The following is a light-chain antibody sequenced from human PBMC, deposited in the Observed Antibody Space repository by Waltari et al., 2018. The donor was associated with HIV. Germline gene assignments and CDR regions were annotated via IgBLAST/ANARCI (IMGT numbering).Light chain of an antibody. CDR1: QNILYKSDNKIY. CDR3: QQYYSTPPRT. V-gene: IGKV4-1*01. J-gene: IGKJ1*01. CDR2: WAS. Sequence: DIVMTQYPDSLAVSLGERATINCKSSQNILYKSDNKIYLAWYQQKPGQPPKLLISWASARESGFPDRFSGSGSGTDFTLTISSLQAEDVAVYYCQQYYSTPPRTFGQGTKVEIK.